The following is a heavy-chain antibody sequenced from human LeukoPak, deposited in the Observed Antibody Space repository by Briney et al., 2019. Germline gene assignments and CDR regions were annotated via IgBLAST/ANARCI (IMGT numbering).Heavy chain of an antibody. CDR1: RFTFSDYY. CDR3: ARDRTYLDY. CDR2: ISDSSNII. J-gene: IGHJ4*02. V-gene: IGHV3-11*04. Sequence: GGSLRLSCVASRFTFSDYYMTWIRQAPGKGLEWVSYISDSSNIIYYADSVKGRFAISRDNAKNSLYLQMNSLRAEDTAVYYCARDRTYLDYWGQGTLVTVSS.